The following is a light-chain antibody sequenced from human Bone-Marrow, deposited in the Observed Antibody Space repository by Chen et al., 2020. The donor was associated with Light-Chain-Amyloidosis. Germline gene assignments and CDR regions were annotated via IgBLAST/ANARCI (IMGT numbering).Light chain of an antibody. CDR2: EVT. V-gene: IGLV2-14*01. Sequence: SALTQPASVSGSPGQAITIYCTGTSSDVGGDNHVSWDQQHPDKAPKLMIYEVTNPPSWVPVRFSGSKSDNTASLTISELQTEDEADYFCSSYTITNTLVFGSGTRVTVL. CDR1: SSDVGGDNH. CDR3: SSYTITNTLV. J-gene: IGLJ1*01.